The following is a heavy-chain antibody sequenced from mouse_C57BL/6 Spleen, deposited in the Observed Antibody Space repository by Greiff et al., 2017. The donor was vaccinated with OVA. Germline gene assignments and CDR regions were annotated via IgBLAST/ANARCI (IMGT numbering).Heavy chain of an antibody. D-gene: IGHD1-1*01. V-gene: IGHV3-1*01. Sequence: DVQLQESGPGMVKPSQSLSLTCTVTGYSITSGYDWHWIRHFPGNKLEWMGYISYSGSTNYNPSLKSRISITHDTSKNHFFLKLNSVTTEDTATYYCARGTTVGGFAYWGQGTLVTVSA. CDR1: GYSITSGYD. CDR2: ISYSGST. J-gene: IGHJ3*01. CDR3: ARGTTVGGFAY.